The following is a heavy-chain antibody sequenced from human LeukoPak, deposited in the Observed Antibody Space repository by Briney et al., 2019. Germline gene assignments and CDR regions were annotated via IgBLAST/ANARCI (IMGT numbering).Heavy chain of an antibody. V-gene: IGHV3-48*03. D-gene: IGHD2-2*01. CDR3: ATQGRSTKLGI. CDR2: ISSSGSPI. CDR1: GFTFSSFD. J-gene: IGHJ3*02. Sequence: GGSLRLSCAASGFTFSSFDMNWVRQAPGKGLEGISYISSSGSPIYSANSVKASSTVYRNNAKNSLYLQMSSLRAEETAVYYCATQGRSTKLGIWGQGTMVTVSS.